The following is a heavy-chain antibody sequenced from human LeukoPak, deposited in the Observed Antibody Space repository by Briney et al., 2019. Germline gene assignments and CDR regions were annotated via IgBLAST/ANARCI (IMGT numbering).Heavy chain of an antibody. CDR3: ARGRVSSSSWYSTYYYYFYMDV. CDR1: DNSITIYY. V-gene: IGHV4-59*01. J-gene: IGHJ6*03. Sequence: SETLSLTCTVSDNSITIYYWTWIRPPPGKGLEWSGYIHHTGSTNYNPSLNSRVTISRDTSKNHFSLELSSVTAADTAVYFCARGRVSSSSWYSTYYYYFYMDVWGKGTTVTVSS. D-gene: IGHD6-13*01. CDR2: IHHTGST.